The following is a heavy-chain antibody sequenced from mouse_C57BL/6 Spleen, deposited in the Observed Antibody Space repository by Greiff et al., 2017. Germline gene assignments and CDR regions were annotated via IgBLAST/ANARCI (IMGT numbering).Heavy chain of an antibody. CDR1: GYTFTSHW. D-gene: IGHD1-1*01. V-gene: IGHV1-56*01. CDR3: ARRPVVVDYYAMDY. CDR2: IFHGSGST. Sequence: QVQLQQSGPELVRPGASVKISCKAPGYTFTSHWMQWVRQRPGQGLEWMGEIFHGSGSTNYNEKFKGKATLTVDTSSSTAYMQLSSLTSEDSAVYFCARRPVVVDYYAMDYWGQGTSVTVSS. J-gene: IGHJ4*01.